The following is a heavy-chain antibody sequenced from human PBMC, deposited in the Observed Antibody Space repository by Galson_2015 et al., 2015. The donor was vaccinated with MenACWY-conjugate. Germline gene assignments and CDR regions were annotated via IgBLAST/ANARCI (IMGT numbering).Heavy chain of an antibody. Sequence: LRLSCAASGFSFRSHWMHWVRQSSGKGLEWVSRISIDGSRSTYADSVKGRFTISRDNAKNTLYMEMNSLRVEDTAVYYCARDRSRYVDLPNYWFDPWGQGTLVIVSS. CDR3: ARDRSRYVDLPNYWFDP. V-gene: IGHV3-74*03. D-gene: IGHD3/OR15-3a*01. J-gene: IGHJ5*02. CDR2: ISIDGSRS. CDR1: GFSFRSHW.